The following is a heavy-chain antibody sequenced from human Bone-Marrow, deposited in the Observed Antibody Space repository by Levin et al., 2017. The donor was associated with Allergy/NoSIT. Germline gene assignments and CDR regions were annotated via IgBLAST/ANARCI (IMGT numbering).Heavy chain of an antibody. J-gene: IGHJ4*02. V-gene: IGHV4-59*01. CDR1: GGSISSYY. CDR3: ARGILERGFDY. CDR2: IYYSGST. Sequence: SETLSLTCTVPGGSISSYYWSWIRQPPGKGLEWIGYIYYSGSTNYNPSLKSRVTISVDTSKNQFSLKLSSVTAADTAVYYCARGILERGFDYWGQGTLVTVSS. D-gene: IGHD5-18*01.